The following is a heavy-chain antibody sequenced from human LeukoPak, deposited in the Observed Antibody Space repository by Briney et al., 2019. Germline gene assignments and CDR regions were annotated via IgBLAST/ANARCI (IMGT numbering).Heavy chain of an antibody. CDR1: GYTFTGYY. V-gene: IGHV1-2*02. J-gene: IGHJ5*02. CDR2: INPNSGGT. CDR3: ARVLVAATRWFDP. Sequence: ASVKVSCKASGYTFTGYYMHWVRQAPGQGLEWMGWINPNSGGTNYAQKFQGRVTMTRDTSISTAYMELSRLRSDDTAVYYCARVLVAATRWFDPWGKVPLVTVSS. D-gene: IGHD2-15*01.